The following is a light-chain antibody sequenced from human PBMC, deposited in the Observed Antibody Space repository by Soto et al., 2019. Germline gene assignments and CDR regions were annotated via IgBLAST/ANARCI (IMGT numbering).Light chain of an antibody. J-gene: IGKJ2*01. Sequence: DIQMTQSPSTLSASVGDRVTITCRASQSISSWLAWYQQKPGKAPKLLIYKASSLESGVPSRFSGSGSGTEFTVTISSLQPDDFATDYCQQYNSYPYTLGQGTKLEIK. CDR2: KAS. V-gene: IGKV1-5*03. CDR1: QSISSW. CDR3: QQYNSYPYT.